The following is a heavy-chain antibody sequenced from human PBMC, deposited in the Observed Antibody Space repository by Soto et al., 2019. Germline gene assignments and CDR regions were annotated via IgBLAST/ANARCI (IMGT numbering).Heavy chain of an antibody. CDR3: ARSSYNVVVVAADFPYYFDY. Sequence: SETLSLTCTVSGGSVSSGSYYWSWIRQPPGKGLEWIGYIYYSGSTNYNPSLKSRVTISVDTSKNQFSLKLSSVTAADTAVYYCARSSYNVVVVAADFPYYFDYSGQGTLVTVSS. J-gene: IGHJ4*02. CDR1: GGSVSSGSYY. CDR2: IYYSGST. V-gene: IGHV4-61*01. D-gene: IGHD2-15*01.